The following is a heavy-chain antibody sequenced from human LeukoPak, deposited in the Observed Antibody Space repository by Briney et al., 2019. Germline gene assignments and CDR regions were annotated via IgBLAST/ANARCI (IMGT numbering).Heavy chain of an antibody. CDR1: GFTFSSYW. J-gene: IGHJ4*02. CDR2: INTDDSST. D-gene: IGHD6-13*01. Sequence: GGSLRLSCAASGFTFSSYWMHWVRQAPGKGLVWVSRINTDDSSTIYADSVKGRFTISRDNAKNTLYLQMNSLRAEDTAVYYCARGIYWGAAGPYFDYWGQGTLVTVSS. V-gene: IGHV3-74*01. CDR3: ARGIYWGAAGPYFDY.